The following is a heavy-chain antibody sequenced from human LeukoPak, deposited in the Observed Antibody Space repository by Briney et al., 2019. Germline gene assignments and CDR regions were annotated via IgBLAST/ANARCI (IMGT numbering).Heavy chain of an antibody. J-gene: IGHJ6*02. D-gene: IGHD4-17*01. V-gene: IGHV3-53*01. Sequence: PGGSLRLSCAASGFTVSSNYMSWVRQAPGKGLEWVSVIYSGGSTYYADSVKGRFTISRDNSKNTLYLQMNSLRAEDTAVYYCARDSDYGDYHYYGMDVWGQGTTVTVSS. CDR1: GFTVSSNY. CDR3: ARDSDYGDYHYYGMDV. CDR2: IYSGGST.